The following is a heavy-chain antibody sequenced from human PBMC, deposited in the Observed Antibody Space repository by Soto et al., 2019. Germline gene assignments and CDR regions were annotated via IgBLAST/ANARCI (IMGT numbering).Heavy chain of an antibody. J-gene: IGHJ4*02. CDR3: ARGALWFGELAKLFDY. Sequence: SETLSLTCAVYGGSFSGYYWSWIRQPPGKGLEWIGEINHSGSTNYNPSLKSRVTISVDTSKNQFSLKLSSVTAADTAVYYCARGALWFGELAKLFDYWGQGTLVTVSS. V-gene: IGHV4-34*01. CDR1: GGSFSGYY. D-gene: IGHD3-10*01. CDR2: INHSGST.